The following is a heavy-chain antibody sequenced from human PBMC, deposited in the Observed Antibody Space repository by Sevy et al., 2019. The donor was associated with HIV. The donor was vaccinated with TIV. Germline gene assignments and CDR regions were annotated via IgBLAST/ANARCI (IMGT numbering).Heavy chain of an antibody. CDR2: IDRGGSTI. D-gene: IGHD3-22*01. CDR3: ARENTMIEEPGWFDP. CDR1: GFTFSDYY. J-gene: IGHJ5*02. V-gene: IGHV3-11*01. Sequence: GGSLRLSCAASGFTFSDYYMSWIRQAPGKGLEWVSYIDRGGSTINYADSVKGRFTISRDNAKKSVYLQINSLRAEDTAVYYCARENTMIEEPGWFDPWGQGTLVTVSS.